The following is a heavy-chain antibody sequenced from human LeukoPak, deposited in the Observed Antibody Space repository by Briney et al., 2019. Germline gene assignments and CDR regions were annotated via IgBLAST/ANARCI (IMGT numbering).Heavy chain of an antibody. CDR3: ARDKPGFLEGDMDV. J-gene: IGHJ6*03. Sequence: PGGSLRLSCAASGFIVSGHYMSWVRQAPGEGLEWVSFIYTSGTTTYADSVKGRFTISRDPSKNTLFLQMNRLRVEDTAVYYCARDKPGFLEGDMDVWGIGTTVTVSS. CDR2: IYTSGTT. CDR1: GFIVSGHY. V-gene: IGHV3-53*01. D-gene: IGHD3-3*01.